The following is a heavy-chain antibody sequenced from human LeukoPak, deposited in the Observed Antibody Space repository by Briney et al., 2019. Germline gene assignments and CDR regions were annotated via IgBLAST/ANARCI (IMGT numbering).Heavy chain of an antibody. V-gene: IGHV1-2*02. CDR2: FNPKSGDT. CDR1: GYSFTDYY. D-gene: IGHD2-2*02. Sequence: ASVKVSCKESGYSFTDYYMHWVRQAPEQGLECMGWFNPKSGDTKYAQKFQGRITMTRDTSISTSYMELSRLRSADTAVYYCAREPCTTAGCNKSFDSWGQGTLITVSS. J-gene: IGHJ4*02. CDR3: AREPCTTAGCNKSFDS.